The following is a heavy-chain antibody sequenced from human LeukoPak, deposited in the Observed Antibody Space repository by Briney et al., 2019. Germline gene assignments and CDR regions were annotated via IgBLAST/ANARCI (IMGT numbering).Heavy chain of an antibody. J-gene: IGHJ5*02. CDR1: GFIFSTYS. D-gene: IGHD6-13*01. CDR3: ARAAQHLAMYNWFDP. CDR2: ISHDGTNK. Sequence: GGSLRLSCAASGFIFSTYSMHWVRQAPGKGLEWVSIISHDGTNKYYADSVKGRFTISRDSANNTLYLQMNSLTAEDTAVYYCARAAQHLAMYNWFDPWGQGTLVTVSS. V-gene: IGHV3-30-3*01.